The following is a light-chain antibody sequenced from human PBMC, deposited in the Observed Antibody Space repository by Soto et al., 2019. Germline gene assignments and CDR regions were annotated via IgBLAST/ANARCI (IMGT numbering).Light chain of an antibody. CDR2: DVS. Sequence: QSVLAQPASVSGSPGQSITISCTGTSSDVGGYSYVSWYQQHPGKAPKLMIYDVSNRPSGVSNRFSGSKSGNTASLTISRLQTEDEADYYCSSFTSSTTYVFGTGTKVTV. J-gene: IGLJ1*01. V-gene: IGLV2-14*01. CDR3: SSFTSSTTYV. CDR1: SSDVGGYSY.